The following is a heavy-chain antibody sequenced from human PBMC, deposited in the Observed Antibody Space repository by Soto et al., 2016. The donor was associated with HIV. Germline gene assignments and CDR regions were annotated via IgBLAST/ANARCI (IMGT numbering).Heavy chain of an antibody. V-gene: IGHV3-74*01. J-gene: IGHJ4*02. CDR1: GFNFSSYW. Sequence: EVQLVESGGGLVQPGGSLRLSCAASGFNFSSYWMHWVRQAPGKGLMWVSRINSDGSSTRYADSVKGRFTISRDNVKNTLYLQMNSLRADDTAVYYCARDRSFWSGSLYYWGQGTLVTVSS. CDR3: ARDRSFWSGSLYY. CDR2: INSDGSST. D-gene: IGHD3-3*01.